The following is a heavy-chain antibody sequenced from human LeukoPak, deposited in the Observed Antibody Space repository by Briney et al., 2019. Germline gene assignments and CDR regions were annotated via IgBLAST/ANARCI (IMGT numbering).Heavy chain of an antibody. V-gene: IGHV4-61*02. CDR2: IYTSGST. CDR3: ARSNSWYYFDY. J-gene: IGHJ4*02. D-gene: IGHD6-13*01. Sequence: SQTLSLTCTVSGGSISSGSYYWSWIRQPAGKGLEWIGRIYTSGSTNYNPSLKSRVTISVDTSKNQFSLKLSSVTAADTAVYYCARSNSWYYFDYWGQGTLVTVSS. CDR1: GGSISSGSYY.